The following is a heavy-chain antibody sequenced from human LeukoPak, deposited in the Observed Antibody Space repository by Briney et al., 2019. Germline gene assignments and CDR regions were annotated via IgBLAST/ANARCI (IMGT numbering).Heavy chain of an antibody. CDR1: GFTFSSHH. J-gene: IGHJ4*02. Sequence: GGSLRLSCVASGFTFSSHHMNWVRQTPGKGLESVATIKPDGSEKYYVDSVKGRFTISRDNAKSSLYLQMNSLRAEDTGVYFCARMGSYCDYWGQGTLVTVSS. CDR3: ARMGSYCDY. CDR2: IKPDGSEK. V-gene: IGHV3-7*01. D-gene: IGHD2-15*01.